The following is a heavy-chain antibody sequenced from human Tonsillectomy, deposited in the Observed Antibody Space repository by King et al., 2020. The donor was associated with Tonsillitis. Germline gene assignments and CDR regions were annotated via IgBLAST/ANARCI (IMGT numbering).Heavy chain of an antibody. Sequence: VQLVESGGGLVQPGGSLRLSCAASGFTFSNYAMSWVRQAPGKGLEWVSGISGSGGSTYYADSVKGRFTISRDNSKNTLYLQMNSLRGEDTAVYYCAKSLAGISGWFDPWGQGTLVTVSS. J-gene: IGHJ5*02. CDR3: AKSLAGISGWFDP. CDR2: ISGSGGST. CDR1: GFTFSNYA. V-gene: IGHV3-23*04. D-gene: IGHD3-10*01.